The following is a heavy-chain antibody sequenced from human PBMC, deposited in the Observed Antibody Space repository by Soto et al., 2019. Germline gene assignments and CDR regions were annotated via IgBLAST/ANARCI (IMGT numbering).Heavy chain of an antibody. V-gene: IGHV1-18*01. CDR3: ARGRYGDY. CDR1: GYTFTSYG. D-gene: IGHD1-1*01. Sequence: QVHLVQSGAEVKKPEASVKVSCKASGYTFTSYGNTWVRQAPGQGLEWMGWISAHNGNTDYAQKLQGRVIVTRDTSTITAYMELRSLRSDDTAVYYCARGRYGDYWGQGALVTVSS. CDR2: ISAHNGNT. J-gene: IGHJ4*02.